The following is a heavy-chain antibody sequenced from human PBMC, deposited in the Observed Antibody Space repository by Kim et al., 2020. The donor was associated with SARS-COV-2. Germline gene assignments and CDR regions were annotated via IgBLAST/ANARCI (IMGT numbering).Heavy chain of an antibody. J-gene: IGHJ4*02. D-gene: IGHD3-10*01. V-gene: IGHV3-30*18. Sequence: GGSLRLSCAASGFTFSSYGMHWVRQAPGKGLEWVAVISYDGSNKYYADSVKGRFTISRDNSKNTLYLQMNSLRAEDTAVYYCAKERVVRGVTSPDYWGQGTLVTVSS. CDR1: GFTFSSYG. CDR2: ISYDGSNK. CDR3: AKERVVRGVTSPDY.